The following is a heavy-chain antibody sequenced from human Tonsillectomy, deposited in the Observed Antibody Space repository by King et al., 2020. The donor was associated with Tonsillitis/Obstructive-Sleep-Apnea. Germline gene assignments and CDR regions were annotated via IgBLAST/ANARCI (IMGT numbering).Heavy chain of an antibody. D-gene: IGHD6-13*01. Sequence: VQLQESGPGLVKPSETLSLTCTVSGCSISSYYWGWIRQPPGNGLECIGLIYFIGRTTYNPPLKSRVTQSVETSKTQFPLKVSAVTAADTAVYYCARGYSSSLDYWGQGTLVTVSS. CDR2: IYFIGRT. CDR3: ARGYSSSLDY. J-gene: IGHJ4*02. V-gene: IGHV4-59*01. CDR1: GCSISSYY.